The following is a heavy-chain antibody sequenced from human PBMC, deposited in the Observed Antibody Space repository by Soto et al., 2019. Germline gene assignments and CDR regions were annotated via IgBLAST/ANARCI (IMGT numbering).Heavy chain of an antibody. Sequence: EVQLVESGGGLVQPGGSLRLSCAASGFTFSSYSMNWVRQAPEKGLEWVSYSSSSSSSIYYADPVKGRLTISRDNAKNSRYLQMNRLRDVDSAVYHCGSDLGYCSGGCCPSFDYWGQGTLVTVSS. CDR2: SSSSSSSI. CDR3: GSDLGYCSGGCCPSFDY. CDR1: GFTFSSYS. J-gene: IGHJ4*02. D-gene: IGHD2-15*01. V-gene: IGHV3-48*02.